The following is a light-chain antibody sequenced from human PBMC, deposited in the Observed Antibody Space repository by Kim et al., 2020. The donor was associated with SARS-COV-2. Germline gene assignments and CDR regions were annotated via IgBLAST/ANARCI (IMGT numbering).Light chain of an antibody. CDR3: LQYADSPPWT. CDR1: QTVGSF. V-gene: IGKV3-20*01. Sequence: YPGERATLSCRASQTVGSFSAWYQQKPGQAPRLLIYGGSSRATGIPDKFSGSGSGTDLTLTISRLEPEDSAVYYCLQYADSPPWTFGQGTKVDIK. J-gene: IGKJ1*01. CDR2: GGS.